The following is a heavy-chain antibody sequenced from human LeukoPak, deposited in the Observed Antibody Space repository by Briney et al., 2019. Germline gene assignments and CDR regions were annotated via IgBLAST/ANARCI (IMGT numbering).Heavy chain of an antibody. D-gene: IGHD6-13*01. CDR3: ARMDSTAAAGYWYFDL. CDR2: IYHSGST. CDR1: GGSISSSNW. J-gene: IGHJ2*01. V-gene: IGHV4-4*02. Sequence: PSETLSLTCAVPGGSISSSNWWSWVRQPPGKGLEWIGEIYHSGSTNYNPSLKSRVTLSVDKSKNQFSLKLSSVSAADTAVYYCARMDSTAAAGYWYFDLWGRGTLVTVSS.